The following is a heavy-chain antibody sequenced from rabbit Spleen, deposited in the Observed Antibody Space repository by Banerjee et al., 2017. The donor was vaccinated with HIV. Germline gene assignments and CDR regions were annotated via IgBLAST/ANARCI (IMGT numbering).Heavy chain of an antibody. V-gene: IGHV1S43*01. D-gene: IGHD4-1*01. CDR2: IYAARGTT. CDR3: ARAIVPWLGLTRLDL. CDR1: GMDFTNYY. Sequence: QEQLEESGGDLVQLGGSLTLSCKASGMDFTNYYITWVRQAPGKGLEWIGIIYAARGTTDYASWVNGLFTISSDNAQSTVDLRMTSLTAADTATYFCARAIVPWLGLTRLDLWGPGTLVTVS. J-gene: IGHJ3*01.